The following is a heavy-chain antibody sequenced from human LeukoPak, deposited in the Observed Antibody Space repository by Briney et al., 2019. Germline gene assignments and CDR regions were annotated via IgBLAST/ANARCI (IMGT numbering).Heavy chain of an antibody. CDR1: GFTFSSYA. CDR3: AKDYPPMIVAS. V-gene: IGHV3-23*01. Sequence: GSLRLSCAASGFTFSSYAMSWVRQAPGKGLEWVSAISGSGGSTYYADSVKGRFTISRENSKNTMYLQMNSLRAEDTAVYYCAKDYPPMIVASWGQGTLVTVSS. CDR2: ISGSGGST. D-gene: IGHD3-22*01. J-gene: IGHJ5*02.